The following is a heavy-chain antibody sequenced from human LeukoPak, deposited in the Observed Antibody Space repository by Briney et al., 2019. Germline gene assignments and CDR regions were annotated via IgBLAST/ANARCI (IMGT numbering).Heavy chain of an antibody. J-gene: IGHJ6*02. Sequence: PGGSLRLSCAASGFTFSSYAMSWVRQAPGKGLEWVSAISGSGGSTYYADSVKGRFTISRDNSKNTLYLQMNSLRAEDTAVYYCTLNGPYCSGGSCQPAIGYYGMDVWGQGTTVTVSS. CDR3: TLNGPYCSGGSCQPAIGYYGMDV. V-gene: IGHV3-23*01. CDR2: ISGSGGST. CDR1: GFTFSSYA. D-gene: IGHD2-15*01.